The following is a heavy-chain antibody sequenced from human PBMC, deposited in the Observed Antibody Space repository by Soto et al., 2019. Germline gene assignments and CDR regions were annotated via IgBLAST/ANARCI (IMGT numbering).Heavy chain of an antibody. V-gene: IGHV5-51*01. J-gene: IGHJ6*02. Sequence: GESLKISCKASGYSFTNNWIGWVRQMPGKGLEWMGIIFPRDSDTRYSPSFQGQVTISADKSITTAYLQWSGLKASDTAIYYCARHPHNTSPAGFYYYGMDLWGQGTTVTVSS. CDR2: IFPRDSDT. CDR3: ARHPHNTSPAGFYYYGMDL. D-gene: IGHD1-20*01. CDR1: GYSFTNNW.